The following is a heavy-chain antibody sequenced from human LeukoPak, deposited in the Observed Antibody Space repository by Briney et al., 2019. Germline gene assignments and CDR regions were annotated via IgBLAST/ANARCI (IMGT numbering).Heavy chain of an antibody. V-gene: IGHV3-33*01. Sequence: GESLRLSCTASGFSLIGYGMHWVRQAPGKGLEWEAYIWYDATKVYYADSVKGRFTISRDNAKNTLYLQMNSLRVEDTAVYYCVRDYYTIHQNWFHPWGQGTLVTVSS. D-gene: IGHD3-3*01. CDR1: GFSLIGYG. J-gene: IGHJ5*02. CDR2: IWYDATKV. CDR3: VRDYYTIHQNWFHP.